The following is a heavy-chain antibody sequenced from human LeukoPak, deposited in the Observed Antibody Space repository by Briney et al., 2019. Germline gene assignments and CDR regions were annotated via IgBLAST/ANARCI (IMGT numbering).Heavy chain of an antibody. CDR2: ISAYNGST. CDR3: ARDGAYSSGLYSIYYFDY. Sequence: ASVKVSCKASGYTFTSYGISWVRQAPGQGLEWMGWISAYNGSTNYAQKLQGRVTMTTDTSTSTAYMELRSLRSDDTAVYYCARDGAYSSGLYSIYYFDYWGQGTLVTVSS. D-gene: IGHD6-19*01. J-gene: IGHJ4*02. CDR1: GYTFTSYG. V-gene: IGHV1-18*01.